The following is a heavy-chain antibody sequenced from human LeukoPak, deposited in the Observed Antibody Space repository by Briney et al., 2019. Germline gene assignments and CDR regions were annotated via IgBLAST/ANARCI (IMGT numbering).Heavy chain of an antibody. CDR3: ARGRYYESSGYFVYYFDY. D-gene: IGHD3-22*01. CDR2: IYYRGST. V-gene: IGHV4-59*01. CDR1: GGSMSNYY. Sequence: SETLSLTCSVSGGSMSNYYWSWIRQPPGKGLDWIGYIYYRGSTNYNPSLKSRVTISLDTSKNQFSLKVTSVTAADTAVYYCARGRYYESSGYFVYYFDYWGQGTLVTVSS. J-gene: IGHJ4*02.